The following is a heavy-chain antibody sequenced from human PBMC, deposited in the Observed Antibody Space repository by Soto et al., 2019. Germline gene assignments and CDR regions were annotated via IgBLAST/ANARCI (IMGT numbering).Heavy chain of an antibody. CDR3: ARVGGEQWPGHYYYMDV. CDR1: GGSISNEY. V-gene: IGHV4-59*01. D-gene: IGHD6-19*01. CDR2: IYYTGST. Sequence: SETLSLTCTVSGGSISNEYWSWIRQPPGKGLEWIGYIYYTGSTNHNPSLKSRVTISVDTSKKQFSLMLTSVTAADTAVYYCARVGGEQWPGHYYYMDVWGKGTTVTVSS. J-gene: IGHJ6*03.